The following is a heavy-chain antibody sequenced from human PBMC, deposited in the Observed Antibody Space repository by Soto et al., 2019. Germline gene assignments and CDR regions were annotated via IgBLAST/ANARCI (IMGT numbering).Heavy chain of an antibody. CDR1: GYTFIGYS. CDR2: INPNSDDT. V-gene: IGHV1-2*02. CDR3: SIVLQLPYYIDF. J-gene: IGHJ4*02. D-gene: IGHD2-2*01. Sequence: ASVKVSCKASGYTFIGYSVHWVRQAPGQGLEWMGWINPNSDDTNYAQKFQGRVTMTKDTSISTAYMELSRLTSDDTAIYFFSIVLQLPYYIDFRGPGTLVTLSS.